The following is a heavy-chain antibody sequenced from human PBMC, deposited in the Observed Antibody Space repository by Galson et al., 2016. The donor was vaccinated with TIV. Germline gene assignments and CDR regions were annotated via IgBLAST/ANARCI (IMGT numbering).Heavy chain of an antibody. J-gene: IGHJ6*02. CDR2: INWHGNSV. CDR1: GFTFDDYA. CDR3: AKDRAADASLDYYFYHAMGV. D-gene: IGHD3-3*02. Sequence: SLRLSCAASGFTFDDYAMHWVRQHPGKGLEWVSSINWHGNSVVYADSVKGRFTISRDHGKTSLYLQMNSLRPEDTALYYCAKDRAADASLDYYFYHAMGVWGHGTAVTVSS. V-gene: IGHV3-9*01.